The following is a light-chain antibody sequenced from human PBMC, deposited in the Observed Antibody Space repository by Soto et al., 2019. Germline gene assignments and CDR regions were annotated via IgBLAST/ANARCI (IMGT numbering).Light chain of an antibody. J-gene: IGLJ2*01. CDR3: QTWGSGIRVV. Sequence: QLVLTQSPSASASLGASVKLTCTLSSGHSSYAIAWHQQQPEKGPRYLMKLNSDGSHSKGDGIPDRFSGSSSGAERYLTISSLKYADEADYYCQTWGSGIRVVFGGGTKLTVL. V-gene: IGLV4-69*01. CDR1: SGHSSYA. CDR2: LNSDGSH.